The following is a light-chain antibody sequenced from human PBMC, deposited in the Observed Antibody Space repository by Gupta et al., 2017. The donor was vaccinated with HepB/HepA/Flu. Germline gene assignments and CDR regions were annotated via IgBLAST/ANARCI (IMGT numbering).Light chain of an antibody. V-gene: IGLV1-44*01. CDR2: GND. CDR3: TTWDDSLIGWV. CDR1: SSNIGSNA. J-gene: IGLJ3*02. Sequence: QSVLTQPPSASATPGQGVTISCSGGSSNIGSNAVNWYRQLPGTAPELLIYGNDQRPSGVPDRFSGSKSVTSASLAISGLQSDDEAGYYCTTWDDSLIGWVFGGGTKLTVL.